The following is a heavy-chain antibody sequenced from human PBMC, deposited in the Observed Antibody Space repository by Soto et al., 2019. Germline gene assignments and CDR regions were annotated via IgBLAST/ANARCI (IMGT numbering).Heavy chain of an antibody. CDR3: AKFGYCSSISCYTYFDS. J-gene: IGHJ4*02. D-gene: IGHD2-2*02. CDR2: ISGSGAST. V-gene: IGHV3-23*01. Sequence: GSLRLSCAASGFIFSSYAMGWVRQAPGKGLEWVSGISGSGASTYHADSVKGRFTISRDNSKNTLYLQLNSLRAEDTAVHYCAKFGYCSSISCYTYFDSWGQGALVTVSS. CDR1: GFIFSSYA.